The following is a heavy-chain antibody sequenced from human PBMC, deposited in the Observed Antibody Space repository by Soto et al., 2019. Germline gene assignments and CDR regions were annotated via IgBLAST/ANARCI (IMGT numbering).Heavy chain of an antibody. CDR2: INSGGTVA. J-gene: IGHJ4*02. CDR3: AISTGGFGGLFVVPSDY. CDR1: GFTYESYA. Sequence: EVQLLESGGGLVQPGGSLRLSCAASGFTYESYAMSWVRQAPGKGLEWVSGINSGGTVAHYADSVKGRFAISRDNSKNAGSLEMNSLRADDTGLYYCAISTGGFGGLFVVPSDYWGQGTLVTVSS. V-gene: IGHV3-23*01. D-gene: IGHD3-16*02.